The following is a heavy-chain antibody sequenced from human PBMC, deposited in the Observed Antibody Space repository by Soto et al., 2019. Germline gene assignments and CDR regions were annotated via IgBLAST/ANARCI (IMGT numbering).Heavy chain of an antibody. V-gene: IGHV4-39*01. Sequence: SETLSLTCTVSGVSISGTSYYWGWIRQTPAKGLEWIGTIYYSGETFYNPSLKSRVTISIDTSKNHFSLNLTSVTAAETAIYYCARHGSFWGQGALVTVS. CDR2: IYYSGET. J-gene: IGHJ1*01. D-gene: IGHD3-16*02. CDR1: GVSISGTSYY. CDR3: ARHGSF.